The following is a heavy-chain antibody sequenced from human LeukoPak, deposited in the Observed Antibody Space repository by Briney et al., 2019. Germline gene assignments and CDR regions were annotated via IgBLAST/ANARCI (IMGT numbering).Heavy chain of an antibody. V-gene: IGHV3-7*01. CDR2: INEGGSEK. J-gene: IGHJ4*02. CDR3: AKDGQLLWFGDVRIQRGSH. Sequence: GGSLRLSCAASEFTFSNYWMTWVRQAPGKGLEWVANINEGGSEKYYVDSVKGRFTISRDNAKKSLFLQMSSLRADDTAIYFCAKDGQLLWFGDVRIQRGSHWGQGTLVTVSS. CDR1: EFTFSNYW. D-gene: IGHD3-10*01.